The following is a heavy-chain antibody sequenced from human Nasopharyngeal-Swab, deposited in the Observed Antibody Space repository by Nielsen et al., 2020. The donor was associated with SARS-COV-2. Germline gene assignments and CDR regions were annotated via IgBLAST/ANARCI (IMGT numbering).Heavy chain of an antibody. J-gene: IGHJ4*02. CDR2: ISSTNTTI. V-gene: IGHV3-48*01. D-gene: IGHD2-2*01. Sequence: GESLKISCAASGFTFSSYSMNWVRQAPGKGLEWVSYISSTNTTIYYADSVKGRFTISRDNAKNSLYLQMNSLRAEDTAVYYCARAPPTYAEFDYWGQGTLVTVSS. CDR1: GFTFSSYS. CDR3: ARAPPTYAEFDY.